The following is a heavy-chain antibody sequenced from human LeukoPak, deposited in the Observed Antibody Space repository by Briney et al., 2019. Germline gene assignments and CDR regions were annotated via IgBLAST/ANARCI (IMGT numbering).Heavy chain of an antibody. J-gene: IGHJ4*02. V-gene: IGHV6-1*01. D-gene: IGHD6-6*01. Sequence: SQTLSLTCAISGDSVSSNSAAWNWIRQSPSRGLEWLGRTYYRSKWYNDYAVSVKSRITINPDTSKNQFSLQLNSVTPEDTAVYYCARLSNPEHKGIAARRDYWGQGTLVTVSS. CDR2: TYYRSKWYN. CDR3: ARLSNPEHKGIAARRDY. CDR1: GDSVSSNSAA.